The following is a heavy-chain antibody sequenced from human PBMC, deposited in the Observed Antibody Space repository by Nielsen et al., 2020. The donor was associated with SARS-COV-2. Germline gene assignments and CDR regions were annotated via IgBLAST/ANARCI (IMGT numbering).Heavy chain of an antibody. CDR1: GYTFTGYY. V-gene: IGHV1-2*06. Sequence: ASVKVSCKASGYTFTGYYMHWVRQAPGQGLEWMGRINPNSGGTNYAQKLQGRVTMTTDTSTSTAYMELRSLRSDDTAVYYCARENMATSADYYYYYGMDVWGQGTTVTVSS. CDR2: INPNSGGT. D-gene: IGHD5-24*01. CDR3: ARENMATSADYYYYYGMDV. J-gene: IGHJ6*02.